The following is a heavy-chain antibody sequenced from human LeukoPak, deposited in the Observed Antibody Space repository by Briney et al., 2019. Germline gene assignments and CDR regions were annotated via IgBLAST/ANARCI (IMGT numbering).Heavy chain of an antibody. Sequence: SETLSLTCTVSGDSPSSFYWSWIRQSPGKGLEWIGYIYYKGRTNYNPSLKSRVTMSVDTSKRQFSLNLSSLTAADTAVYYCARGGNWNDAFDYWGQGTLVTVSS. CDR3: ARGGNWNDAFDY. V-gene: IGHV4-59*08. D-gene: IGHD1-20*01. CDR2: IYYKGRT. J-gene: IGHJ4*02. CDR1: GDSPSSFY.